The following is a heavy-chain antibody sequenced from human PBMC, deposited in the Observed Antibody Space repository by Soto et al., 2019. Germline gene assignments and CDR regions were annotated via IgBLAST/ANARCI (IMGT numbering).Heavy chain of an antibody. CDR3: ARDDRTGTAVLHY. V-gene: IGHV3-11*01. D-gene: IGHD1-1*01. CDR2: IGHSGTTI. Sequence: QVQLVESGGGLVKPGGSLRLSCVASGFTFSGYYMSWIRQAPGKGLEWVSYIGHSGTTIYYADSVKGRFTISRDNAKNSLYLQMNSLRAEDTAVYYCARDDRTGTAVLHYWGQGTLVTVSS. J-gene: IGHJ4*03. CDR1: GFTFSGYY.